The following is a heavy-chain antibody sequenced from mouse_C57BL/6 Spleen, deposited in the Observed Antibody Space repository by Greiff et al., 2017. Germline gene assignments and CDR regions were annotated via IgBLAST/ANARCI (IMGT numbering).Heavy chain of an antibody. Sequence: EVMLVESGGDLVKPGGSLKLSCAASGFTFSSYGMSWVRQTPDKRLEWVATISSGGSYTYYPDSVKGRFTISRDNAKNTLYLQMSSLKSEDTAMYYCASLNYYGSSSYYFDYWGQGTTLTVSS. V-gene: IGHV5-6*02. CDR3: ASLNYYGSSSYYFDY. CDR1: GFTFSSYG. J-gene: IGHJ2*01. D-gene: IGHD1-1*01. CDR2: ISSGGSYT.